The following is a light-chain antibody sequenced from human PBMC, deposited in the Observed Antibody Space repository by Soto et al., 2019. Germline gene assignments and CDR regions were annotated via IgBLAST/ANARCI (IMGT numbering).Light chain of an antibody. CDR3: QQYNNWPPQWT. CDR1: QSVSSN. CDR2: GAS. V-gene: IGKV3-15*01. J-gene: IGKJ1*01. Sequence: EIVLTQSPATLSLSPGERATLSCMASQSVSSNLAWYQQKPGQAPRLLIYGASTRATGIPARFSGSGSGTEFTLTISSLQSEDFAVYYCQQYNNWPPQWTFGQGTKVDI.